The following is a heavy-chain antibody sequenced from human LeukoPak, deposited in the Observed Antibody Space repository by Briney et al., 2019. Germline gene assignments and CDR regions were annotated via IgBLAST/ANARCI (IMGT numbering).Heavy chain of an antibody. CDR2: INHSGST. CDR1: GGSFSGYY. D-gene: IGHD4-17*01. J-gene: IGHJ4*02. CDR3: ARVAPATKGDY. Sequence: SETLSLTCAVYGGSFSGYYWSWIRQPPGKGLEWIGEINHSGSTNYNPSLKSRVTISVDTSKNQFSLKLSSVTAADTAVYYCARVAPATKGDYWGQGTLVTVSS. V-gene: IGHV4-34*01.